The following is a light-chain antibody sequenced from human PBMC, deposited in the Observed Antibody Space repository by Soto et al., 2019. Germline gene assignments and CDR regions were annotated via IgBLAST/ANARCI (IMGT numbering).Light chain of an antibody. CDR1: QSVRSNY. Sequence: EIVLTQSPGTLSLSPGDRATLSCRASQSVRSNYLAWYQQKPGQAPRLLLYGASSRATGIPDRFSDSGSGTDFTLTISRLEPEDFALYYCQQYGTSPPLTFGGGTKVEIK. CDR2: GAS. V-gene: IGKV3-20*01. CDR3: QQYGTSPPLT. J-gene: IGKJ4*01.